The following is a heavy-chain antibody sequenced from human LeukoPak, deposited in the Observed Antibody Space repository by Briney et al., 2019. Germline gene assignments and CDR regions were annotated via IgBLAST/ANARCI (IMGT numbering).Heavy chain of an antibody. D-gene: IGHD3-22*01. CDR2: IWYDASNK. CDR1: GISFRSYG. J-gene: IGHJ4*02. Sequence: GSLRLSCAASGISFRSYGMHWVRQAPGKGLEWVTFIWYDASNKYYAESVKGRFTISRDNSKNTLYLQMNSLRAEDTAVYYCARDMDYYDSSGFLDYWGQGTLVTVSS. CDR3: ARDMDYYDSSGFLDY. V-gene: IGHV3-30*02.